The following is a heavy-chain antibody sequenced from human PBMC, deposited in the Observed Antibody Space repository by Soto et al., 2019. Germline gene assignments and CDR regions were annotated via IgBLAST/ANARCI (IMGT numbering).Heavy chain of an antibody. Sequence: GALRASCAASVFTFSQYALNWVREAPGKGLEWVAVILYDGTIEHYADSVKGRFTVSRDNSKNTVYLQMDSLTPEDTGVYYCAREASVAALNWFDPWGQGTLVTVSS. J-gene: IGHJ5*02. V-gene: IGHV3-30-3*01. CDR3: AREASVAALNWFDP. CDR2: ILYDGTIE. D-gene: IGHD6-6*01. CDR1: VFTFSQYA.